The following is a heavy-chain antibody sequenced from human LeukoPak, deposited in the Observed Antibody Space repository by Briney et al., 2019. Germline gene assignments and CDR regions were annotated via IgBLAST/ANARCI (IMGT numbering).Heavy chain of an antibody. CDR1: EFTFGSYG. J-gene: IGHJ6*02. Sequence: GRSLRLSCAASEFTFGSYGMHWVRQAPGKGLEWVAVISYDGSNKYYADSVKGRFTISRDNSKNTLYLRMNSLRAEDTAVYYCAKDQVVTPGGLYGMDVWGQGTTVTVSS. CDR2: ISYDGSNK. CDR3: AKDQVVTPGGLYGMDV. D-gene: IGHD4-23*01. V-gene: IGHV3-30*18.